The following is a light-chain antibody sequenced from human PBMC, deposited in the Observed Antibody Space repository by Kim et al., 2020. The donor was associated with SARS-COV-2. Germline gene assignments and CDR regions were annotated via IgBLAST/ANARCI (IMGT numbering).Light chain of an antibody. CDR3: ETWDSNTRV. J-gene: IGLJ3*02. CDR1: SGHSSYI. CDR2: LEGSGSY. V-gene: IGLV4-60*03. Sequence: SSVQLTCTLSSGHSSYIIAWHQQQPGKAPRYLMKLEGSGSYNKGSGVPARFSGSSSGADRYLTISNLQSEDEADYYCETWDSNTRVFGGGTQLTVL.